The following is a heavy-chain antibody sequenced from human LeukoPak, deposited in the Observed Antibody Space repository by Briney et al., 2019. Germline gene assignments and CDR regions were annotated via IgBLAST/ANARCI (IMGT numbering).Heavy chain of an antibody. CDR2: ISGSGGST. D-gene: IGHD6-13*01. J-gene: IGHJ4*02. V-gene: IGHV3-23*01. CDR3: AKSLDGSSSSPLDY. CDR1: GFTFSSYA. Sequence: GGSLRLSCAASGFTFSSYAMSWVRQAPGKGLEWVSAISGSGGSTYYADSVKGRFTISRDNSENTLYLQMNSLRAEDTAVYYCAKSLDGSSSSPLDYWGQGTLVTVSS.